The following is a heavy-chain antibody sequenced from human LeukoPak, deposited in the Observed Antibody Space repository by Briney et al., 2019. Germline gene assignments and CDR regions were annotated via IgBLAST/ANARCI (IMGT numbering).Heavy chain of an antibody. CDR1: GGSISSGDYY. J-gene: IGHJ5*02. CDR2: IYYSGST. V-gene: IGHV4-61*08. CDR3: ARALNYYDFWSGTLPNWFDP. Sequence: PSETLSLTCTVSGGSISSGDYYWSWIRQPPGKGLEWIGYIYYSGSTNYNPSLKSRVTISVDTSKNQFSLKLSSVTAADTAVYYCARALNYYDFWSGTLPNWFDPWGQGTLVTVSS. D-gene: IGHD3-3*01.